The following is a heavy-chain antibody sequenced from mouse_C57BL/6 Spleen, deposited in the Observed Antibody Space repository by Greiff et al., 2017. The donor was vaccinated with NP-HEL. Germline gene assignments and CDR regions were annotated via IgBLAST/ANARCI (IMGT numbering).Heavy chain of an antibody. V-gene: IGHV1-26*01. CDR3: ARNWEGVDY. CDR1: GYTFTDYY. CDR2: INPNNGGT. D-gene: IGHD4-1*01. J-gene: IGHJ2*01. Sequence: EVQLQQSGPELVKPGASVKISCKASGYTFTDYYMNWVKQSHGKSLEWIGDINPNNGGTSYNQKFKGKATLTVDKSYSTAYLGLRSLTSEDSAVYDCARNWEGVDYWGQGTTLTVSS.